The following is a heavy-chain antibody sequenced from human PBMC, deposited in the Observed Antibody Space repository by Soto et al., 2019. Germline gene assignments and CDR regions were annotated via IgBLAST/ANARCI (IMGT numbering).Heavy chain of an antibody. CDR2: IKTDGSVT. D-gene: IGHD3-16*01. CDR3: ARDLGGSHDY. V-gene: IGHV3-74*01. CDR1: GFTFSTYW. J-gene: IGHJ4*02. Sequence: GGSLRLACAASGFTFSTYWMHWVRQAPGKGLVWVSRIKTDGSVTTYADSVKGRFTISRDNAKNTLYLQMNTLRAEDTAVYYCARDLGGSHDYWGRGTLVTVSS.